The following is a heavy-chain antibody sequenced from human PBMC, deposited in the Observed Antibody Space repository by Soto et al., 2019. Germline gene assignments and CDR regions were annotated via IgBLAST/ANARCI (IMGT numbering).Heavy chain of an antibody. CDR1: GFTFSSYA. D-gene: IGHD6-19*01. J-gene: IGHJ4*02. CDR2: ISGSGGST. V-gene: IGHV3-23*01. Sequence: QLGGSLRLSCAASGFTFSSYAMSWVRQAPGKGLEWVSAISGSGGSTYYADSVKGRFTISRDNSKNTLYLQMNSLRAEDTAVYYCAKDGPQGAYSSGWWYYFDYWGQGTLVTVSS. CDR3: AKDGPQGAYSSGWWYYFDY.